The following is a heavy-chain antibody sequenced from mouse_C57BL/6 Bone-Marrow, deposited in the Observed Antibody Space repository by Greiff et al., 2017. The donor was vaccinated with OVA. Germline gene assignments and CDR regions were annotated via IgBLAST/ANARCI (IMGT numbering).Heavy chain of an antibody. CDR2: IHPSSGST. CDR3: ASEITSVVMAY. CDR1: GYTFTSYW. V-gene: IGHV1-64*01. Sequence: QVQLQQPGAELVKPGASVKLSCKASGYTFTSYWMHWVKQRPGQGLEWIGKIHPSSGSTNYNEKFKSKATLTVDKSSSTAYMQLSSLTSEDYSVYNRASEITSVVMAYWGQGTLVTVSA. J-gene: IGHJ3*01. D-gene: IGHD1-1*01.